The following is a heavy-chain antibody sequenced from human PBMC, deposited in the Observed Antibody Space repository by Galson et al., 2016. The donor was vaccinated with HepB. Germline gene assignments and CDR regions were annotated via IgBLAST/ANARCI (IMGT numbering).Heavy chain of an antibody. CDR2: ISRIGDNT. CDR1: GFTFSSYA. J-gene: IGHJ6*03. CDR3: VQGGSGWYDFFHMDV. V-gene: IGHV3-23*01. Sequence: SLRLSCAASGFTFSSYAMSWVRQAPGKGLEWVSTISRIGDNTDYADSVKGRFTISRDNSKNTLHLQMNSLRAEDTAVYYCVQGGSGWYDFFHMDVWGKGTTVTVSS. D-gene: IGHD6-19*01.